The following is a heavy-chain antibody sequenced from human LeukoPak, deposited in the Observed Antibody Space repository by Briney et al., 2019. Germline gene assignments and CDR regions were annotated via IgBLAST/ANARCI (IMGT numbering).Heavy chain of an antibody. D-gene: IGHD2-2*02. Sequence: HTGGSLRLSCAASGFPFRNYGMHWVRQAPGKGLEWVEIIWYDGSKTYYADSVKGRFTISRDNLSNTLYLQMNSLRAEDTALYFCARAPYTTGRSFYFDSWGQGTLVTVSS. CDR3: ARAPYTTGRSFYFDS. CDR2: IWYDGSKT. J-gene: IGHJ4*02. CDR1: GFPFRNYG. V-gene: IGHV3-33*01.